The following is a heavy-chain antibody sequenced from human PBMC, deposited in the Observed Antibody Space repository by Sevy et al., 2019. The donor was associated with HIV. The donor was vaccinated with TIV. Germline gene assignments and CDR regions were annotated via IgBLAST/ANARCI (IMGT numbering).Heavy chain of an antibody. D-gene: IGHD6-13*01. V-gene: IGHV1-18*04. Sequence: ASVKVSCKASGYTFTSYGISWVRQAPGQGLEWMGRISAYNGNTNYAQKLQGRVTMTTDTSTSTAYMELRSLRSDDTAVYYCARDPGIAAHGGWFDPWGQGTLVTVSS. CDR1: GYTFTSYG. J-gene: IGHJ5*02. CDR3: ARDPGIAAHGGWFDP. CDR2: ISAYNGNT.